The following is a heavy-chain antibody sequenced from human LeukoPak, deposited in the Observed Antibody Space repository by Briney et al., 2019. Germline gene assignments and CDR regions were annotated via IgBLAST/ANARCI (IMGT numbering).Heavy chain of an antibody. J-gene: IGHJ6*02. Sequence: SETLSLTCAVSGGSFSGYYWSWIREPPGKRLERIGEINHSGSTNSNPSLKSRVTISVDTSKNKFSLKLSSVTAADTAVYYCARDRLYGIDVWGQGTTVTVSS. V-gene: IGHV4-34*01. CDR2: INHSGST. CDR3: ARDRLYGIDV. D-gene: IGHD2-21*02. CDR1: GGSFSGYY.